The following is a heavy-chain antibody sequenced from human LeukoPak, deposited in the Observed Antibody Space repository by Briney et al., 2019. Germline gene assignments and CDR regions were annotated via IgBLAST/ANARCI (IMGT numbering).Heavy chain of an antibody. V-gene: IGHV4-34*01. Sequence: PSETLSLTCAVYGGSFSGYYWSWIRQPPGKGLEWIGEINHSGSTNYNPSLKSRVTISVDTSKNRFSLKLSSVTAADTAVYYCARGQVTGIVGARLYYFDYWGQGTLVTVSS. D-gene: IGHD1-26*01. CDR3: ARGQVTGIVGARLYYFDY. CDR1: GGSFSGYY. CDR2: INHSGST. J-gene: IGHJ4*02.